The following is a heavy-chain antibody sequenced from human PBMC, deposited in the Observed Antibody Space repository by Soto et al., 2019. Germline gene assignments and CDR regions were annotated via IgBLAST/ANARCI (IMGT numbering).Heavy chain of an antibody. CDR1: GGTVSSYA. D-gene: IGHD4-17*01. Sequence: QVQLVQSGAEVKKPGSSVKVSCKASGGTVSSYAISWVRQAPGQGLEWMGGIIPIFGTANYAQKFQGRVTISADESTRTAYMELRSLRSEDTAVYYCARVGRRSTTAADYWGQGTLVTVSS. J-gene: IGHJ4*02. V-gene: IGHV1-69*12. CDR3: ARVGRRSTTAADY. CDR2: IIPIFGTA.